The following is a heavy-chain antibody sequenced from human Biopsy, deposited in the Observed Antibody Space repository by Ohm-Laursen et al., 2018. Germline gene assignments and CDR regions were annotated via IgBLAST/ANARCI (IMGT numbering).Heavy chain of an antibody. J-gene: IGHJ6*02. CDR3: TRATNSTGWPYYYFYGMDI. CDR1: GGSISSDW. V-gene: IGHV4-59*07. Sequence: PSDTLSLTCIVSGGSISSDWWSWIRQTPGKGLEWIGYVYYSGTTTYNPSLRSRVTISVDTSMNQISLRLQSVTAADTAIYYCTRATNSTGWPYYYFYGMDIWGQGTTVTVSS. CDR2: VYYSGTT. D-gene: IGHD2/OR15-2a*01.